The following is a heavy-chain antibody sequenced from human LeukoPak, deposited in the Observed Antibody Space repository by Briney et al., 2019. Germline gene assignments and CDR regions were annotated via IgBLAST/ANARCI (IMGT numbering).Heavy chain of an antibody. CDR1: GGSINGYY. J-gene: IGHJ4*02. Sequence: SSETLSLTCNVSGGSINGYYWSWIWQPPGKGLEWIACVYYSGSANYNPSLKSRVTISVDTSNNQFSLKLTSVTTADTAIYYCARSTRTYYPFDHWGLGTLVTVSS. V-gene: IGHV4-59*01. CDR2: VYYSGSA. CDR3: ARSTRTYYPFDH. D-gene: IGHD1-26*01.